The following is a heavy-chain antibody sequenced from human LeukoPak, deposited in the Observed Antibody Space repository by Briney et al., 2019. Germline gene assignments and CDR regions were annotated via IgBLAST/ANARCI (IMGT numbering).Heavy chain of an antibody. Sequence: GGSLRLSCAASGFTFSSYAMHWVRQAPGKGLEWVAVIAYDGSNKYYADSVKGRFTISRDNSKNTLNLQMNSLRAEDTAVYYCARDIYSGLLAGYFDYWGQGTLVTVSS. CDR1: GFTFSSYA. D-gene: IGHD5-12*01. CDR2: IAYDGSNK. J-gene: IGHJ4*02. CDR3: ARDIYSGLLAGYFDY. V-gene: IGHV3-30-3*01.